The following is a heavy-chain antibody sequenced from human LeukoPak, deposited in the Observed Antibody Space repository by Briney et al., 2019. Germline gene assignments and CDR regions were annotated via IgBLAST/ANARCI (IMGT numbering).Heavy chain of an antibody. CDR2: IKRRSDGGTA. CDR3: TTVTDGASDY. D-gene: IGHD3-10*01. V-gene: IGHV3-15*01. Sequence: GGSLRLSCVASGFTFSNYAMSWVRQAPGKGLEWVGRIKRRSDGGTADCAAPMKGRFTISRDDSRNTLYLQMNSLKIEDTAVYYCTTVTDGASDYWGQGTLVTVSS. CDR1: GFTFSNYA. J-gene: IGHJ4*02.